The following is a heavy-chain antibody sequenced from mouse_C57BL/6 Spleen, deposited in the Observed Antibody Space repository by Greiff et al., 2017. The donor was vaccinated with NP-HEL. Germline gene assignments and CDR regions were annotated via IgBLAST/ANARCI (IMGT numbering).Heavy chain of an antibody. V-gene: IGHV1-55*01. Sequence: VQLQQPGAELVKPGASVKMSCKASGYTFTSYWITWVKQRPGQGLEWIGDIYPGSGSTNYNEKFKSKATLTVDTSSSTAYMQLSSLTSEDSAVYYCARRDYDYDESYYYAMDYWGQGTSVTVSS. D-gene: IGHD2-4*01. J-gene: IGHJ4*01. CDR2: IYPGSGST. CDR1: GYTFTSYW. CDR3: ARRDYDYDESYYYAMDY.